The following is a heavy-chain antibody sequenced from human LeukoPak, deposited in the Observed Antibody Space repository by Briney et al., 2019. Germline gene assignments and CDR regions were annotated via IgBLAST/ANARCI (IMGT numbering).Heavy chain of an antibody. Sequence: PGGSLRLSCAASGVTFCSYSMIWVRQAPGKGLEWVSYISSSGSTIYYADSVKGRFTISRDNAQNSLSLQMDSLRAEDTAVYYCAREGSRSRVHYFDYWGRGTLVTVSS. J-gene: IGHJ4*02. CDR1: GVTFCSYS. V-gene: IGHV3-48*01. CDR2: ISSSGSTI. CDR3: AREGSRSRVHYFDY. D-gene: IGHD6-13*01.